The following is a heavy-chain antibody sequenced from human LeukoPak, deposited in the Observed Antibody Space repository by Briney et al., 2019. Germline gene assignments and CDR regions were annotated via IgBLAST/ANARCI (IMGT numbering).Heavy chain of an antibody. D-gene: IGHD6-6*01. Sequence: PGGSLRLSCAASGFTFSSYAMHWVRQAPGKGLEWVAVISYDGGNKYYADSVKSRFTISRDNSKNTLYLQMNSLRAEDTAVYYCARDAREYSSSSGGLDYWGQGTLVTVSS. CDR1: GFTFSSYA. V-gene: IGHV3-30*01. CDR2: ISYDGGNK. J-gene: IGHJ4*02. CDR3: ARDAREYSSSSGGLDY.